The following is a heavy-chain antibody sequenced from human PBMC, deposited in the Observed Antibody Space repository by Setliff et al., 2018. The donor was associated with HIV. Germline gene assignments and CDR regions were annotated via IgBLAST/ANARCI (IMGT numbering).Heavy chain of an antibody. V-gene: IGHV4-31*03. CDR1: GASISSGGYY. Sequence: SETLSLTCTVSGASISSGGYYWSWVRQHPGKGLDYIGYIYYSGSTYYNPSLKSRVIISEDTWKNQFSLKLSSVTAADTAVYFCARGENNNSGYPFDSWGQGTLVTVSS. CDR3: ARGENNNSGYPFDS. J-gene: IGHJ4*01. CDR2: IYYSGST. D-gene: IGHD3-22*01.